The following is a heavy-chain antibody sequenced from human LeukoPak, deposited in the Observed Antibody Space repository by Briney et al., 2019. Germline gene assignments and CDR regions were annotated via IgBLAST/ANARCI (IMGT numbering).Heavy chain of an antibody. V-gene: IGHV1-46*01. CDR3: ARDRGGSYSIDY. Sequence: ASVKVSFKTSGYTFTSSHAHWVRQAPGQGLEWMGIINCGDGYTNYAQKFQGRVSVTADTSTSTLYMELSRLTTEDTAIYYCARDRGGSYSIDYWGQGTLITVSS. D-gene: IGHD1-26*01. CDR1: GYTFTSSH. CDR2: INCGDGYT. J-gene: IGHJ4*02.